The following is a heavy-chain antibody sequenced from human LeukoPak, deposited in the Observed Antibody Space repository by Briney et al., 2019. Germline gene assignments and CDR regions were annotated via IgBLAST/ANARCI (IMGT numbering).Heavy chain of an antibody. D-gene: IGHD6-19*01. Sequence: GGSLRLTCAASGFTFGSYSMNWVRQAPGKGLDWVSYISSRSRTIYYADSVKGRFTISRDNAKNSLYLRVNILRAEDTAVYYCAREKDPDPYSSGWYAYWGQGTLVTVSS. CDR2: ISSRSRTI. CDR1: GFTFGSYS. V-gene: IGHV3-48*04. J-gene: IGHJ4*02. CDR3: AREKDPDPYSSGWYAY.